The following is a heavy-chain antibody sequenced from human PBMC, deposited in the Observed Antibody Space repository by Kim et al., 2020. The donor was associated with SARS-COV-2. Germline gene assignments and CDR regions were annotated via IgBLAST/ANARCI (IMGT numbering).Heavy chain of an antibody. Sequence: SETLSLTCSVSGGSIANGGDYWTWIRQHPGKGLEWIGHIYNSGSTFYNPSLKSRVAISVDPSKLQFSLKLSSVTAADTAVYYCARSSWGSGPRGAFDIWGQGTMVTVSS. CDR2: IYNSGST. V-gene: IGHV4-31*03. J-gene: IGHJ3*02. D-gene: IGHD3-10*01. CDR1: GGSIANGGDY. CDR3: ARSSWGSGPRGAFDI.